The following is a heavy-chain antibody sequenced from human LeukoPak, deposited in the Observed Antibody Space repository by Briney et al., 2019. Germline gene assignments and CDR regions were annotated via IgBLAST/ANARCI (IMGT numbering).Heavy chain of an antibody. V-gene: IGHV3-53*01. D-gene: IGHD3-22*01. CDR2: ISGGGSR. CDR1: GFTVGNNY. CDR3: ARGGDTIGSIRSPFDI. Sequence: GRCLSLFCAPSGFTVGNNYTRRVSQAAGKGLESVSSISGGGSRYYADAVKGRFIISRDNSKNTIYLQLNSLRAEDTAVYYCARGGDTIGSIRSPFDIWGQGTMVTVSS. J-gene: IGHJ3*02.